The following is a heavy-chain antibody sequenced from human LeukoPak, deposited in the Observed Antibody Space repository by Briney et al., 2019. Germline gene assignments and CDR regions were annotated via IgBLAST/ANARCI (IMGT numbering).Heavy chain of an antibody. J-gene: IGHJ4*02. CDR1: GYTFTSYY. CDR3: ARGRPTVTTLVGPGYGENFDY. Sequence: ASVKVSCKASGYTFTSYYMHWVRQAPGQGLEWMGIINPSGGSTSYAQKFQGRVTMTRDTSTSTVYMELSSLRSEDTAVYYCARGRPTVTTLVGPGYGENFDYWGQGTLVTVSS. CDR2: INPSGGST. V-gene: IGHV1-46*01. D-gene: IGHD4-17*01.